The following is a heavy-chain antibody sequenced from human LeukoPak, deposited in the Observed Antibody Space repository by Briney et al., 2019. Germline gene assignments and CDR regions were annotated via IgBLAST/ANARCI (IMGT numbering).Heavy chain of an antibody. D-gene: IGHD3-10*01. CDR3: AKAYYYGSGSSPYYFDY. J-gene: IGHJ4*02. CDR1: GFTFSSYG. CDR2: ISYDGSNK. Sequence: GGSLRLSCAASGFTFSSYGMHWVRQAPGKGRKWGAVISYDGSNKYYADSVKGRFTISRDNSKNTLYPQMNSLRAEDTAVYYCAKAYYYGSGSSPYYFDYWGQGTLVTVSS. V-gene: IGHV3-30*18.